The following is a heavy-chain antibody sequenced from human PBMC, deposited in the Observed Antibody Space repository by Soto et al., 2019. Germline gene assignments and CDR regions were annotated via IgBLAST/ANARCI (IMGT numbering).Heavy chain of an antibody. CDR1: SASITKYY. V-gene: IGHV4-59*01. D-gene: IGHD3-16*01. CDR3: ARTLDYGHMDV. CDR2: THHSGYI. J-gene: IGHJ6*03. Sequence: PSETLSLTCTVSSASITKYYWGWVRQAPGRGLEWIGFTHHSGYISYSPSLKSRLTMSVDPSKNQFSLKLSSVTAADTAVYYCARTLDYGHMDVWGKGTTVTVSS.